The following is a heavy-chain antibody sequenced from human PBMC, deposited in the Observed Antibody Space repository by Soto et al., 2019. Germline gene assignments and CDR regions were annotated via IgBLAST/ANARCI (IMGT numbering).Heavy chain of an antibody. Sequence: GASVKVSCKASGGTFSSYAISWVRQAPGQGLEWMGGIIPIFGTANYAQKFQGRVTITADESTSTAYMELSSLRSEDTAVYYCARVLWFGEPSRLSGYYYYGMDVWGQGTTVTVSS. CDR3: ARVLWFGEPSRLSGYYYYGMDV. V-gene: IGHV1-69*13. CDR1: GGTFSSYA. D-gene: IGHD3-10*01. CDR2: IIPIFGTA. J-gene: IGHJ6*02.